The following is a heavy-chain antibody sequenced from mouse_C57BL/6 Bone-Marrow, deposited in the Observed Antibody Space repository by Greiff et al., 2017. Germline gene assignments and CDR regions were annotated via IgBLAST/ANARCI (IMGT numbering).Heavy chain of an antibody. Sequence: QVQLQQPGAELVRPGSSVKLSCKASGYTFTSYWMHWVKQRPIQGLEWIGNIDPSDSETHYNQKFKDKATLTVDKSSSTAYMQLSSLTSEDSAVFYCARDPDYYGSSRGFDYWGKGTTLTVSS. CDR2: IDPSDSET. D-gene: IGHD1-1*01. J-gene: IGHJ2*01. CDR3: ARDPDYYGSSRGFDY. CDR1: GYTFTSYW. V-gene: IGHV1-52*01.